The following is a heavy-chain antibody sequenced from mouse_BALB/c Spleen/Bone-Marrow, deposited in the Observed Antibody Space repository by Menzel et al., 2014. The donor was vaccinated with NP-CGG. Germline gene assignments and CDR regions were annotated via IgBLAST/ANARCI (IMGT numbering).Heavy chain of an antibody. CDR1: GFDFSRYW. D-gene: IGHD2-3*01. J-gene: IGHJ3*01. Sequence: EVQLQQSGGGLVQPGGSLKLSCAASGFDFSRYWMSWVRQAPGKGLQWIGEINPESNTINYTPSLEDKFIISRDNAKNTLYLQMSKVRSEDTALYCCARLGYYGWFAYWGQGTLVTVSA. V-gene: IGHV4-1*02. CDR2: INPESNTI. CDR3: ARLGYYGWFAY.